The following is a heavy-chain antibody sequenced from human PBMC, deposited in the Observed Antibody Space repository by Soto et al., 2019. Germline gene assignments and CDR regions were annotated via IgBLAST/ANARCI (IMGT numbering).Heavy chain of an antibody. D-gene: IGHD6-13*01. CDR1: GGSMRNYF. CDR3: AAGEASSRNLAPYYLDF. J-gene: IGHJ4*02. V-gene: IGHV4-59*01. Sequence: SETLSLTCTVSGGSMRNYFWTWIRQPPGKGLEWIGYIHYSGTTSFFPSYNPSLRSRVTISEDTSKNQFSLKLLSVTTADTAVYFCAAGEASSRNLAPYYLDFWGQGTLVTVS. CDR2: IHYSGTT.